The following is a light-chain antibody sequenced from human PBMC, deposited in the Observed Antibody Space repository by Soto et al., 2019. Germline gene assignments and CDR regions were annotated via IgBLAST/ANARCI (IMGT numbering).Light chain of an antibody. Sequence: ELVLTQSPATLSLSPGDSATLSCGASQSVSSSYLAWYQQKPGQAPRILIYGESSRATGIPARLSGSGSGTELNLTIRSLEPEDFAVYYCQKYGSSPRTCGQGTKVDIK. J-gene: IGKJ1*01. CDR2: GES. CDR1: QSVSSSY. V-gene: IGKV3-20*01. CDR3: QKYGSSPRT.